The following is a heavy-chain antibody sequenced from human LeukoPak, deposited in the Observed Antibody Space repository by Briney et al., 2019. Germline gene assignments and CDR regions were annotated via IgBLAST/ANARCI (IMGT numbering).Heavy chain of an antibody. D-gene: IGHD3-22*01. Sequence: ASVKVSCKASGYTFTGYYMHWVRQAPGQGLEWMGWINPNGGGTNYAQKFQGRVTMTRDTSISTAYMELSRLRSDDTAVYYCARTYYYDSSGYPIRAFDYWGQGTLVTVSS. J-gene: IGHJ4*02. CDR3: ARTYYYDSSGYPIRAFDY. CDR1: GYTFTGYY. CDR2: INPNGGGT. V-gene: IGHV1-2*02.